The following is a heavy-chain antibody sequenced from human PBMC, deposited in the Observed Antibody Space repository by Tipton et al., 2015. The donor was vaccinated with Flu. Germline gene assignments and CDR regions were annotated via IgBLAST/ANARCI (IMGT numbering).Heavy chain of an antibody. CDR2: IFRTGNT. CDR1: GDSISSDYY. CDR3: ARDNHFSMDV. J-gene: IGHJ6*02. V-gene: IGHV4-38-2*02. Sequence: TLSLTCTISGDSISSDYYWGWIRQSPGKGLEWIGNIFRTGNTYRNPSLKSRVTISVDTSKNQFSLKLSSVTAADTAVYYCARDNHFSMDVWGQGTTVTVSS. D-gene: IGHD1-14*01.